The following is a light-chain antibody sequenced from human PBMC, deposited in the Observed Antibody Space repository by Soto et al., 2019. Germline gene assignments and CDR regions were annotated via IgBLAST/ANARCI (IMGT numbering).Light chain of an antibody. J-gene: IGKJ4*01. CDR2: WAS. Sequence: DIVMTQSPDSLAVSLGERATINCKSSQSLLYSSKSKNYLAWYQQKPGQPPKLLIYWASTRESGVPVRFSGSGSGTDFPLTISSLQAEDVAVYYCQQYYTTPLTFGGGTRVEIK. CDR3: QQYYTTPLT. V-gene: IGKV4-1*01. CDR1: QSLLYSSKSKNY.